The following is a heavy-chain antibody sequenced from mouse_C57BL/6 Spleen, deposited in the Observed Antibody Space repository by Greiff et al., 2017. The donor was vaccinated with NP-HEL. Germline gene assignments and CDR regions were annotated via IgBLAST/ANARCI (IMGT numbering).Heavy chain of an antibody. CDR2: ISSGSSTI. Sequence: EVKVEESGGGLVKPGGSLKLSCAASGFTFSDYGMHWVRQAPEKGLEWVAYISSGSSTIYYADTVKGRFTISRDNAKNTLFLQMTSLRSEDTAMYYCASTDGYYQFAYWGQGTLVTVSA. CDR1: GFTFSDYG. J-gene: IGHJ3*01. V-gene: IGHV5-17*01. CDR3: ASTDGYYQFAY. D-gene: IGHD2-3*01.